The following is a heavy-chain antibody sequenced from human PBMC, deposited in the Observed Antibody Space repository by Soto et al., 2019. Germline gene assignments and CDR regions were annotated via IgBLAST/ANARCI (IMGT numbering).Heavy chain of an antibody. Sequence: GASLKVFCKVSGYTLTELSMHWVRQAPGKGLEWMGGFDPEDGETIYAQKFQGRVTMTEDTSTDTAYMELSSLRSEDTAVYYCATKWVIRYGMDVWGQGTTVTVSS. D-gene: IGHD1-26*01. CDR2: FDPEDGET. CDR1: GYTLTELS. J-gene: IGHJ6*02. CDR3: ATKWVIRYGMDV. V-gene: IGHV1-24*01.